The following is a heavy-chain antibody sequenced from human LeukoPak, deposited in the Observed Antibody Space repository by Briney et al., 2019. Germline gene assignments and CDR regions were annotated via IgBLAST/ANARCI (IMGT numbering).Heavy chain of an antibody. CDR2: IKQDGSEK. Sequence: PGGSLRLSCAASGFTFSSYWTSWVRQAPGKGLEWVANIKQDGSEKYYVDSVKGRFTISRDNAKNSLYLQMNSLRAEDTAVYYCARGGSSSWYFRDAFDIWGQGTMVTVSS. D-gene: IGHD6-13*01. V-gene: IGHV3-7*01. J-gene: IGHJ3*02. CDR1: GFTFSSYW. CDR3: ARGGSSSWYFRDAFDI.